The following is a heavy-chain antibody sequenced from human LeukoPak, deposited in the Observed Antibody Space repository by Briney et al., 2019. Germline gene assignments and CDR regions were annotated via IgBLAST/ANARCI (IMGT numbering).Heavy chain of an antibody. D-gene: IGHD3-3*01. CDR1: GGSISSYY. Sequence: SETVSLTCTVSGGSISSYYWSWIRQPAGKGLEWIGRIYTSGSTNYNPSLKSRVTMSVDTSKDQFSLKLSSVTAADTAVYYCARDAGHLEWLLYGDAFDIWGQGTTVTVSS. J-gene: IGHJ3*02. V-gene: IGHV4-4*07. CDR2: IYTSGST. CDR3: ARDAGHLEWLLYGDAFDI.